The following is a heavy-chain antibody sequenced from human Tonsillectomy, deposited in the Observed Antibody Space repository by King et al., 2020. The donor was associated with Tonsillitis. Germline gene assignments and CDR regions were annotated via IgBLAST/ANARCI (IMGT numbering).Heavy chain of an antibody. J-gene: IGHJ4*02. Sequence: VQLVESGGGVVQPGRSLSLSCATSRFTFSSYVMHWVRQAPGKGLEWVAVIWYDGSNKYYADSVKGRFTISRDNSKNTLYLQMNSLGAEDTAGYYCARSMVRGDYFDYWGQGTLVTVSS. CDR1: RFTFSSYV. V-gene: IGHV3-33*08. CDR2: IWYDGSNK. D-gene: IGHD3-10*01. CDR3: ARSMVRGDYFDY.